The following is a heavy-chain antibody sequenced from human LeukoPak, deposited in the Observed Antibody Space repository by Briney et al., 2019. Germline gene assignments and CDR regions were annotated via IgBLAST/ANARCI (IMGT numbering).Heavy chain of an antibody. V-gene: IGHV4-34*01. CDR1: GGSFSGYY. J-gene: IGHJ6*03. CDR3: AREESWSHMDV. D-gene: IGHD6-13*01. CDR2: INHSGST. Sequence: SETLSLTCAVYGGSFSGYYWSWIRQPPGKGLEWIGEINHSGSTNYNPSLKSRVTISVDTSKNQFSLKLSSVTAADTAVYYCAREESWSHMDVWGKGTTVTVSS.